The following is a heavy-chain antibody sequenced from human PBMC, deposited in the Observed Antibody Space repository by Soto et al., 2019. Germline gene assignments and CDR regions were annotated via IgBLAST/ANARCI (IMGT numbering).Heavy chain of an antibody. J-gene: IGHJ4*02. CDR2: IYYSGST. CDR3: ARQRWFDY. CDR1: GGSINNYY. V-gene: IGHV4-59*08. Sequence: QVQLQESGPGLVKPSETLSLTCTVSGGSINNYYWTWIRQPPGKGLEWIGYIYYSGSTSYNPSLKSRVTLSLDTSTNQFSLRLSSVTAADTAVYYCARQRWFDYWGQGPLVTVSS.